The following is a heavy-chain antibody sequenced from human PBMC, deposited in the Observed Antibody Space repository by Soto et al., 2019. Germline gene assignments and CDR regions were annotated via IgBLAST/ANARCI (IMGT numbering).Heavy chain of an antibody. D-gene: IGHD3-22*01. CDR3: ARAGAYYYDSTGLYYFDY. V-gene: IGHV4-31*03. J-gene: IGHJ4*02. CDR1: GGSISSGSYY. CDR2: VYYSGNT. Sequence: PSETLSLTCTVSGGSISSGSYYWSWIRQHPGKGLEWIGYVYYSGNTFYNPSLKSRVSISLDTSKNQFSLKLSSVTAADTAVYYCARAGAYYYDSTGLYYFDYWGQGTLVTVSS.